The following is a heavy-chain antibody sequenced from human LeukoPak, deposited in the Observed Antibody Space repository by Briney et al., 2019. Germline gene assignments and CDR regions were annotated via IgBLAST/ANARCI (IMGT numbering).Heavy chain of an antibody. CDR1: GFTFSSYG. D-gene: IGHD6-13*01. J-gene: IGHJ1*01. CDR2: ISYDGSNK. V-gene: IGHV3-30*03. CDR3: ARDGLAAGGLPKH. Sequence: GRSLRLSCAASGFTFSSYGMHWVRQAPGKGLEWVAVISYDGSNKYYADSVKGRFTISRDNAKNSLYLQMNSLRAEDTAVYYCARDGLAAGGLPKHWGQGTLVTVSS.